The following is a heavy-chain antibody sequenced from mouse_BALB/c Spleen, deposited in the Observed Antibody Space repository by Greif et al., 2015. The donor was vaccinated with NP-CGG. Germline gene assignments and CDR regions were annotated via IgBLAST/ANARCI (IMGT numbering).Heavy chain of an antibody. Sequence: QVQLKQSGAELVKPGASVKLSCKASGYTFTSYWMHWVKQRPGQGLEWIGEINPSNGRTNYNEKFKSKATLTVDKSSSTTSMPLSTLTSESSAVYYCAVPHYYGTSYTMVYWGQGTSLSVSS. CDR1: GYTFTSYW. CDR3: AVPHYYGTSYTMVY. D-gene: IGHD1-1*01. V-gene: IGHV1S81*02. CDR2: INPSNGRT. J-gene: IGHJ4*01.